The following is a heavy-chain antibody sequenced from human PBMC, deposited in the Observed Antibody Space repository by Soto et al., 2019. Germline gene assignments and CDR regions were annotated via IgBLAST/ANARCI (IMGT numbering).Heavy chain of an antibody. CDR1: GFSLSTSGVG. V-gene: IGHV2-5*02. J-gene: IGHJ4*02. Sequence: QITLKESGPPLVKPTQTLTLTCTFSGFSLSTSGVGVGWIRQPPGKALEWLALIYWDDDKRYSPSLKSRLTITKDTSKNQVVLTMTNMDPVDTATYYCAHFNYVFHHLGYWGQGTLVTVSS. D-gene: IGHD4-4*01. CDR3: AHFNYVFHHLGY. CDR2: IYWDDDK.